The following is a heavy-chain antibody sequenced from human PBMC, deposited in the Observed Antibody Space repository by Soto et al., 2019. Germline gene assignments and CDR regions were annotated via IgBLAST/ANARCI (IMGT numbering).Heavy chain of an antibody. D-gene: IGHD6-13*01. J-gene: IGHJ5*02. CDR2: VSYYDGDT. CDR1: GGSMESAAYC. V-gene: IGHV4-31*03. CDR3: VGQWAAGDPLDP. Sequence: SETLCLRCTVAGGSMESAAYCWHWVRPFPGKGLEWIGSVSYYDGDTSYSPSLESRVTMALDTSKNQFSLRLASVTVADTAVSYCVGQWAAGDPLDPRGQGALVTVSS.